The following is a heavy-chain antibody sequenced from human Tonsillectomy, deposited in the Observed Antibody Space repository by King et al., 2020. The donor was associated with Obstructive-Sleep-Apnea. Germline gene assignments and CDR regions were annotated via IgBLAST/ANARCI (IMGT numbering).Heavy chain of an antibody. Sequence: VQLVQSGTEVKKPGESLKISCRGSGYSFSSYWIAWLRQMPGKGLEWMGIIYPGDSDTRYSPSFQGQVTFSVDKSISPAYLQWTSLHASETAMYYCARLNDRIYAVFDYWGQGTQVTVSS. CDR1: GYSFSSYW. CDR3: ARLNDRIYAVFDY. J-gene: IGHJ4*02. CDR2: IYPGDSDT. V-gene: IGHV5-51*01. D-gene: IGHD3-22*01.